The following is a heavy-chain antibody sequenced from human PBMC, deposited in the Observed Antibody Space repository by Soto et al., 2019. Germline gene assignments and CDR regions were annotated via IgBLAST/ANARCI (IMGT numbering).Heavy chain of an antibody. D-gene: IGHD3-10*01. J-gene: IGHJ6*02. CDR2: IYSGGST. CDR1: GFTVSSNY. Sequence: EVQLVESGGGLIQPGGSLRLSCAASGFTVSSNYMSWVRRAPGKGLEWVSVIYSGGSTYYADSVKGRFTISRDNSKNTLYLQMNSLRAEDTAVYYCARDRASLYGMDVWGQGTTVTVSS. V-gene: IGHV3-53*01. CDR3: ARDRASLYGMDV.